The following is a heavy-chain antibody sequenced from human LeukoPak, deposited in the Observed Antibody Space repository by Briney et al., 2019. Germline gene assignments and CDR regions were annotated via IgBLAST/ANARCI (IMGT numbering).Heavy chain of an antibody. Sequence: SETLSLTCTVSGASTSNSAYYWLWIRQPPGEGLECIGTVHYSGSTFYNPSLKSRVNISVDTSKNQFFLQLSSVAAADTAAYYCARLFFVIDTWGQGTLVTVSS. D-gene: IGHD3-3*01. CDR2: VHYSGST. V-gene: IGHV4-39*01. CDR1: GASTSNSAYY. J-gene: IGHJ5*02. CDR3: ARLFFVIDT.